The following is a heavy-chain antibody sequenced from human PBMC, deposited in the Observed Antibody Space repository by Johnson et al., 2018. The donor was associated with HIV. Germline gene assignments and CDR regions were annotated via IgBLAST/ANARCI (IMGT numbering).Heavy chain of an antibody. D-gene: IGHD6-19*01. J-gene: IGHJ3*02. Sequence: VQLVESGGGLVQPGASLRLSCAASGFAFSTYDMHWVRQTTGKGLEWVASIGTLSDTFYPDYVEGRFTISRDNARNSLYLQMNSLRAEDTAVYYCARVRYSSGWPIYAFDIWGQGTVVIVSS. CDR3: ARVRYSSGWPIYAFDI. CDR1: GFAFSTYD. CDR2: IGTLSDT. V-gene: IGHV3-13*01.